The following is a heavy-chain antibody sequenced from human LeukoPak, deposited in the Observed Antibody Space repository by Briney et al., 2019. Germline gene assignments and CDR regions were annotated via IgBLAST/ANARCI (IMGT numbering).Heavy chain of an antibody. CDR2: ISGSGGST. CDR3: AKYCSSTSCLTQDDY. V-gene: IGHV3-23*01. J-gene: IGHJ4*02. Sequence: PGGSLRLSCAASGFTFSSYAMSWVRQAPVKGLEWVSAISGSGGSTYYADSVKGRFTISRDNSKNTLYLQMNSLRAEDTAVYYCAKYCSSTSCLTQDDYWGQGTLVTVSS. D-gene: IGHD2-2*01. CDR1: GFTFSSYA.